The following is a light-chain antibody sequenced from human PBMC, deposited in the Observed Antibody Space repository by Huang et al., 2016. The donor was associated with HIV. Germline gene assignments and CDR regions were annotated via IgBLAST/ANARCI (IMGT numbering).Light chain of an antibody. CDR3: MQALQTPWT. V-gene: IGKV2-28*01. J-gene: IGKJ1*01. Sequence: DIVMTQSPLSLPVTPGEPASISCRSSQSLLHSNGYNYLDWYLQKPGQSPQFLIYLGSNRASGVPDRFRGSGSGTDFTLKISRVEAEDVGVYYCMQALQTPWTFGQGTKVEIK. CDR2: LGS. CDR1: QSLLHSNGYNY.